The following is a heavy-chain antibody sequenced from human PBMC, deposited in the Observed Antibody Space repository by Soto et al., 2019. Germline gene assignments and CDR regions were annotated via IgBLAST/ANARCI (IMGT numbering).Heavy chain of an antibody. CDR2: INHSGST. Sequence: QVQLQQWGAGLLKPSETLSLTCAVYGGSFSGYYWSWIRQPPGKGLEWSGEINHSGSTNYNPSHKSRVTISVDTSKNNFSLKQSSVTAADTVVYYCARGNGVLLCFWELSQFDYWGQGTLVTVSS. D-gene: IGHD3-10*01. CDR1: GGSFSGYY. V-gene: IGHV4-34*01. J-gene: IGHJ4*02. CDR3: ARGNGVLLCFWELSQFDY.